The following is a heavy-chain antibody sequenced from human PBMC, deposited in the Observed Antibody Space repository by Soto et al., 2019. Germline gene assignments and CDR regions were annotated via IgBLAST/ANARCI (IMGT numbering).Heavy chain of an antibody. CDR2: ISWNSGSI. D-gene: IGHD3-16*01. CDR3: AKDRYTMTTFSDY. Sequence: EVQLVESGGGLVQPGRSLRLSCAASGFSFDAYAMHWVRQAPGKGLEWVSGISWNSGSIAYADSVKGRFTISRDNAKNSLYLQMNSLRGEDTALYYCAKDRYTMTTFSDYWVQGTLVTVSS. V-gene: IGHV3-9*01. CDR1: GFSFDAYA. J-gene: IGHJ4*02.